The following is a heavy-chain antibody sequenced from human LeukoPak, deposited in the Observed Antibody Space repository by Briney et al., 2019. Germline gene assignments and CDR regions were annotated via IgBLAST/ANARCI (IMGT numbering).Heavy chain of an antibody. V-gene: IGHV1-18*01. CDR2: ISAYNGNT. CDR3: AREVEGQWLADY. D-gene: IGHD6-19*01. J-gene: IGHJ4*02. Sequence: RQXPXXXXXWXGWISAYNGNTNYAQNLQGRVTMTTDTSTSTAYMELRSLRSDDTAVYYCAREVEGQWLADYWGQGTLVTVSS.